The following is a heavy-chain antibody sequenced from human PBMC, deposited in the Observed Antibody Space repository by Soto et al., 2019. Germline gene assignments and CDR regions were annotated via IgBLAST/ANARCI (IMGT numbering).Heavy chain of an antibody. J-gene: IGHJ4*02. CDR1: GFTFSSYA. CDR3: AKSTASGSYLYFDY. CDR2: ITGSSGST. V-gene: IGHV3-23*01. Sequence: GGSLRLSCAASGFTFSSYAMTWVRLAPGKGLEWVSAITGSSGSTYYADSVKGRFTISRDTSKNTLYLQMSSLRAEDSAVYYCAKSTASGSYLYFDYWGQGTLVTVSS. D-gene: IGHD3-10*01.